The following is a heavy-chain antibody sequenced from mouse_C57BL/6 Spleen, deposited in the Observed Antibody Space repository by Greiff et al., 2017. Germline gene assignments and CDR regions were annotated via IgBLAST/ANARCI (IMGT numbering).Heavy chain of an antibody. CDR2: IDPEDGDT. J-gene: IGHJ1*03. Sequence: EVQLQQSGAELVRPGASVKLSCTASGFNITDYYMHWVKQRPEQGLEWIGRIDPEDGDTEYAPKFKGKATMTADTSSNTADLQLSSLTSEDTAVYYCTTSLYYGSSPGYCEVWGTGTTVTVSS. V-gene: IGHV14-1*01. CDR3: TTSLYYGSSPGYCEV. D-gene: IGHD1-1*01. CDR1: GFNITDYY.